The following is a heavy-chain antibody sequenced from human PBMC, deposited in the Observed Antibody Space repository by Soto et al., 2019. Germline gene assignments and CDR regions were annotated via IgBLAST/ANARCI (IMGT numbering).Heavy chain of an antibody. CDR2: IYYSGST. CDR3: XXXXXXXXXXXXXXDX. V-gene: IGHV4-31*03. Sequence: QVQLQESGPGLVKPSQTLSLTCTVSGGSISSGGYYWSWIRQHPGKGLEWIGYIYYSGSTYYNPSLKRRVTISADTSKNQFSLKLSSVTAADTAVYXXXXXXXXXXXXXXXXDXWGQGTLVTVSS. J-gene: IGHJ4*02. CDR1: GGSISSGGYY.